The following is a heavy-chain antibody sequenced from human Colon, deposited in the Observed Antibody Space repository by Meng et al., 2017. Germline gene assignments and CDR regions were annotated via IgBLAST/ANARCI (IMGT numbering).Heavy chain of an antibody. D-gene: IGHD2-21*01. V-gene: IGHV3-74*01. J-gene: IGHJ3*02. CDR3: VKDLLWNSFDM. CDR1: GFGFSTNW. Sequence: GGSLRLSCATSGFGFSTNWMDWVRQVPGKGLVWVSRINPDGTTTNYAESVKGRFTISRDNAKNTLFLQMNSLRAEDTAVYYCVKDLLWNSFDMWGQGTMVTVSS. CDR2: INPDGTTT.